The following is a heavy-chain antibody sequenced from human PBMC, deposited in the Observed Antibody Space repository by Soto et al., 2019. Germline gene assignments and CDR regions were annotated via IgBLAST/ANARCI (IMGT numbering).Heavy chain of an antibody. Sequence: SGPTLVNPTQTLTLTCTFSGFSLSTSGMCVSWIRQPPGKALEWLARIDWDDDKYYSTSLKTRLTISKDTSKNQVVLTMTNMDPVDTATYYCRSGVLEWGNYYYCVDVWGKGTTVTVSS. CDR3: RSGVLEWGNYYYCVDV. D-gene: IGHD3-3*01. CDR1: GFSLSTSGMC. J-gene: IGHJ6*03. V-gene: IGHV2-70*11. CDR2: IDWDDDK.